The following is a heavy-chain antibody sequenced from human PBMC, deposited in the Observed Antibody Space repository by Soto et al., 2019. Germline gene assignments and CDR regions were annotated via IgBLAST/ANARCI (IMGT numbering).Heavy chain of an antibody. CDR1: GFILSSYG. D-gene: IGHD6-13*01. J-gene: IGHJ6*02. Sequence: QEQLAESGGGVVQPGRSLRLSCVASGFILSSYGMHWVRQAPGKGLEWVAVIWDDGSNQYYADSVKGRFTISRDNSKITLYLQMNSLRAEDTAVYYCARVRSSSWPYYYYGMDVWGQGTTVTVSS. V-gene: IGHV3-33*01. CDR2: IWDDGSNQ. CDR3: ARVRSSSWPYYYYGMDV.